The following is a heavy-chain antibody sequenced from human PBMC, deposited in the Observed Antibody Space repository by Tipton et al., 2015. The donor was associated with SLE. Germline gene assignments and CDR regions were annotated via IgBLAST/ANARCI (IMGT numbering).Heavy chain of an antibody. CDR1: GFTFSNYG. Sequence: GSLRLSCAASGFTFSNYGMHWVRQAPGKGLEWVSFTRYDGTNKYYADSVKGRLTISRDNSKNILYLQMNGLRAEDTAVYFCAKPRRANSAAYSFDYWGPGTLVTVSS. V-gene: IGHV3-30*02. CDR3: AKPRRANSAAYSFDY. CDR2: TRYDGTNK. D-gene: IGHD1/OR15-1a*01. J-gene: IGHJ4*02.